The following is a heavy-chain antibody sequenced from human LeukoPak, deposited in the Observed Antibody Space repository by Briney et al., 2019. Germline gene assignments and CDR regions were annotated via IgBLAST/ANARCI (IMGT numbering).Heavy chain of an antibody. Sequence: ASVKVSCKASGYTFTSYGISWVRQAPGQGLEWMGWISAYNGNTNYAQKLQGRVTMTTDTSTSTAYMELRSLRSDDTAVYSCARDRSGYFYYYYGMDVWGQGTTVTVSS. CDR1: GYTFTSYG. V-gene: IGHV1-18*01. J-gene: IGHJ6*02. CDR2: ISAYNGNT. D-gene: IGHD3-22*01. CDR3: ARDRSGYFYYYYGMDV.